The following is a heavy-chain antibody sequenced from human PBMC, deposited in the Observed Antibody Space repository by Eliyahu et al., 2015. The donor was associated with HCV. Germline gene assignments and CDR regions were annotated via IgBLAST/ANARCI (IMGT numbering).Heavy chain of an antibody. CDR1: GFTFSSYX. J-gene: IGHJ6*02. CDR2: ISSSSSYI. Sequence: EVQLVESGGGLVKPGGSLRLSCAASGFTFSSYXLXWVRQAPGKGLEWVSSISSSSSYIYYADSVKGRFTISRDNAKNSLYLQMNSLRAEDTAVYYCARVVEYSSSWPDLGSYYYYGMDVWGQGTTVTVSS. D-gene: IGHD6-13*01. CDR3: ARVVEYSSSWPDLGSYYYYGMDV. V-gene: IGHV3-21*01.